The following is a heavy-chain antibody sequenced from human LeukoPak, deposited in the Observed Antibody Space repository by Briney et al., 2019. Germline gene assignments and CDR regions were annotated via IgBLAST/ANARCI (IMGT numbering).Heavy chain of an antibody. V-gene: IGHV3-23*01. CDR2: ISGSGGST. J-gene: IGHJ4*02. CDR3: ARGGPAAGRFDY. D-gene: IGHD6-13*01. CDR1: GFTFSSYG. Sequence: GGSLRLSCAASGFTFSSYGMSWVRQAPGKGLEWVSAISGSGGSTYYADFVKGRFTISRDNSKNTLYLQMNSLRAEDTAVYYCARGGPAAGRFDYWGQGTLVTVSS.